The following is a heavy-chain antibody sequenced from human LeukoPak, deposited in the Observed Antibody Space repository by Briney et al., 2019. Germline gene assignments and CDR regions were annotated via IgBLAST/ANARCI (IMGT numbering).Heavy chain of an antibody. Sequence: SETLSLTCTVPGGSISSYYWSWIRQPPGKGLEWIGYIYYSGSTNYNPSLKSRVTISVDTSKNQFSLKLSSVTAADTAVYYCARESIGLRGAYYFDYWGQGTLVTVSS. J-gene: IGHJ4*02. CDR1: GGSISSYY. CDR2: IYYSGST. D-gene: IGHD6-6*01. V-gene: IGHV4-59*01. CDR3: ARESIGLRGAYYFDY.